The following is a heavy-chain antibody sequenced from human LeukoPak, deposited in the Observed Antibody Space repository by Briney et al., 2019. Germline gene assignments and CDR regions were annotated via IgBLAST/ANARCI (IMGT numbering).Heavy chain of an antibody. D-gene: IGHD3-10*01. CDR2: IFYSGST. V-gene: IGHV4-39*07. CDR1: GGSISSSSYY. Sequence: SETLSLTCTVSGGSISSSSYYWGWIRQPPGKGLEWIGTIFYSGSTYYNPSLKSRVTISVDTSKNQFSLKLSSVTAADTAVYYCESMRLEGSGPYNWFDPWGQGTLVTVSS. J-gene: IGHJ5*02. CDR3: ESMRLEGSGPYNWFDP.